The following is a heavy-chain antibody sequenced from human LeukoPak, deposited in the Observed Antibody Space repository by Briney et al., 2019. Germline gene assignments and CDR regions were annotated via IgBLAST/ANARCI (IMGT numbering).Heavy chain of an antibody. CDR2: ISSSSSTI. Sequence: TGGSLRLSCAASGFTFSSYAMSWVRQAPGKGLEWVSYISSSSSTIYYADSVKGRFTISRDNAKNSLYLQMNSLRAEDTALYYCAKEPFPVEAVAAFDYWGQGTLVTVSS. CDR3: AKEPFPVEAVAAFDY. J-gene: IGHJ4*02. CDR1: GFTFSSYA. D-gene: IGHD6-19*01. V-gene: IGHV3-48*01.